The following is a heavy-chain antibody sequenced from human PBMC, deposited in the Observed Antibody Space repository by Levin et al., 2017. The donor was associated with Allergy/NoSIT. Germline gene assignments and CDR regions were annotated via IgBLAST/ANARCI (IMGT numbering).Heavy chain of an antibody. CDR1: GYSFTSYW. CDR2: IYPGDSDT. CDR3: ARIHLYYYYYMDV. Sequence: PGGSLRLSCKGSGYSFTSYWIGWVRQMPGKGLEWMGIIYPGDSDTRYSPSFQGQVTISADKSISTAYLQWSSLKASDTAMYYCARIHLYYYYYMDVWGKGTTVTVSS. V-gene: IGHV5-51*01. D-gene: IGHD5-18*01. J-gene: IGHJ6*03.